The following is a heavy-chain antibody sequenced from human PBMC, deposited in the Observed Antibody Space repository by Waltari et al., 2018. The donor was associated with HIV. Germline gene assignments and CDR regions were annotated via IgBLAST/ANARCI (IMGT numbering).Heavy chain of an antibody. V-gene: IGHV5-51*03. J-gene: IGHJ3*02. CDR3: ARLFYYDTTGYINNAFDI. D-gene: IGHD3-22*01. CDR1: GYTFTNYW. CDR2: IYPFEAET. Sequence: EVQLVQSGAEVRKSGESLKISCKASGYTFTNYWIAWVRQMTGEGLEWMGIIYPFEAETRYNPSCEGQITISADKSLATAYLEWSNLNASDAAIYYCARLFYYDTTGYINNAFDIWGQGTVVTVS.